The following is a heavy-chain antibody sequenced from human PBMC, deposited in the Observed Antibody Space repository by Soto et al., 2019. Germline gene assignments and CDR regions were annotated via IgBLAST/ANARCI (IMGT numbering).Heavy chain of an antibody. V-gene: IGHV1-18*01. CDR2: ISAYNGNT. CDR3: ARDRIKGIAAVGTGSY. Sequence: GASVKVSCKASGYTFASYGISWVRQAPGQGLEWMGWISAYNGNTNYAQKLQGRVTMTTVTSTSTAYMELRSLRSDDTAVYYCARDRIKGIAAVGTGSYWGQGTLVTVS. J-gene: IGHJ4*02. D-gene: IGHD6-13*01. CDR1: GYTFASYG.